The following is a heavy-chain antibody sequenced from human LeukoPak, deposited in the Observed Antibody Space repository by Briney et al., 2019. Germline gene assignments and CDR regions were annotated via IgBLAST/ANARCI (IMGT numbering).Heavy chain of an antibody. Sequence: GASVKVSCKASGYTFTGYYMHWVRQAPGQGLEWMGRINPNSGGTNYAQKFPGRVTMTRDTSISTACMELSRLRSDDTAVYYCARPKYYYDSNGQHYYFDYWGQGTLVTVSS. CDR3: ARPKYYYDSNGQHYYFDY. CDR1: GYTFTGYY. D-gene: IGHD3-22*01. V-gene: IGHV1-2*06. J-gene: IGHJ4*02. CDR2: INPNSGGT.